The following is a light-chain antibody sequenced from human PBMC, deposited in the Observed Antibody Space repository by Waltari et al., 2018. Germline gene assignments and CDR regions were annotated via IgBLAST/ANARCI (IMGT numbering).Light chain of an antibody. CDR2: GAY. V-gene: IGKV3-20*01. CDR3: QQYGSSIMYT. J-gene: IGKJ2*01. Sequence: VLTQSPGTLSLSPGETATLSCRAGQSLTKKYSAWYQQKPGQAPRLLIYGAYSRAAGIPDRFSGSGSGTDFTLTISRLEPEDSAVYYCQQYGSSIMYTFGQGTKLEIK. CDR1: QSLTKKY.